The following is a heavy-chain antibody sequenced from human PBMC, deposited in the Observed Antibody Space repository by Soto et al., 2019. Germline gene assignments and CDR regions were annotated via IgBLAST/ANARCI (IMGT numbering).Heavy chain of an antibody. V-gene: IGHV4-59*01. D-gene: IGHD4-4*01. Sequence: SETLSLTCTVSGGSISSYYWSWIRQPPGKGLEWIGYIYYSGSTNYNPSLKSRVTISVDTSKNQFSLKLSSVTAADTAVYYCARASLQGYYYYMDVWGKGTTVTVSS. J-gene: IGHJ6*03. CDR1: GGSISSYY. CDR3: ARASLQGYYYYMDV. CDR2: IYYSGST.